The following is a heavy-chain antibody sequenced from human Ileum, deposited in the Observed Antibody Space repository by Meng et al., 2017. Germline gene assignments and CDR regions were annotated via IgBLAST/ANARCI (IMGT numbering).Heavy chain of an antibody. Sequence: QVQLVQSGPEVKKPGAAVTVSCKPSGFIFSSHDINWVRQAPRQGLEWMGWMNPNSGNTGFAQKFQDRITMTRDTSINTAYMELSSLTSEDTAVYYCARRTQSTGTALGYWGQGTLVTVSS. V-gene: IGHV1-8*01. CDR1: GFIFSSHD. J-gene: IGHJ4*02. CDR3: ARRTQSTGTALGY. D-gene: IGHD1-1*01. CDR2: MNPNSGNT.